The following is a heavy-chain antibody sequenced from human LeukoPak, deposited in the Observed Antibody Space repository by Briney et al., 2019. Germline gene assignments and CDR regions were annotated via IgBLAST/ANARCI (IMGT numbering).Heavy chain of an antibody. Sequence: PSETLSLTCTVSGGSISSYYWSWIRQPPGKGLEWIEYIYYSGSTNYNPSLKSRVTISVDTSKNQFSLKLSSVTAADTAVYYCARGGKMGIAVAGLYYYYMDVWGKGTTVTVSS. CDR1: GGSISSYY. CDR2: IYYSGST. V-gene: IGHV4-59*01. J-gene: IGHJ6*03. CDR3: ARGGKMGIAVAGLYYYYMDV. D-gene: IGHD6-19*01.